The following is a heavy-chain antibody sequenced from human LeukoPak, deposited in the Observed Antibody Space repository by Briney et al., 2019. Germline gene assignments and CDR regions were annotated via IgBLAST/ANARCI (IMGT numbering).Heavy chain of an antibody. Sequence: SETLSLTCTVSGGSISSSSYYWGWIRQPPGKGLEWIGYIYYSGSTNYNPSLKSRVTISVDTSKNLFSLKLSSVTAADTAVYYCARAEGLRFLEWPWGAFDIWGQGTMVTVSS. J-gene: IGHJ3*02. D-gene: IGHD3-3*01. CDR2: IYYSGST. V-gene: IGHV4-61*05. CDR1: GGSISSSSYY. CDR3: ARAEGLRFLEWPWGAFDI.